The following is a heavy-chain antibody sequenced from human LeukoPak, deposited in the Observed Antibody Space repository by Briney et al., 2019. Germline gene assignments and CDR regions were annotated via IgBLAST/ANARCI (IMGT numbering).Heavy chain of an antibody. CDR3: ARDNGSGWSYFDY. D-gene: IGHD6-19*01. CDR2: ISYDGSNK. Sequence: PGRSLRLSCAASGFIFSSYGMHWVRQAPGKGLEWVAVISYDGSNKYYTDSVKGRFTISRDNSKNTVYLQMNTLRGEDTAVYYCARDNGSGWSYFDYWGQGTLVTVSS. V-gene: IGHV3-30*19. J-gene: IGHJ4*02. CDR1: GFIFSSYG.